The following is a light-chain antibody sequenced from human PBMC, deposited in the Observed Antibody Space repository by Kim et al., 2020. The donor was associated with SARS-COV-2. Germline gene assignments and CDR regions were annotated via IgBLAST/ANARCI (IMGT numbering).Light chain of an antibody. CDR3: SAYENFIHLDV. CDR1: RREYAGSDT. J-gene: IGLJ1*01. Sequence: SVTPASTGRRREYAGSDTVAWYQQHPGQAPVLIMFAVNTRPSGISTRFSGSRSGDTASLTISGVQAGDAADYYCSAYENFIHLDVFGSGTKVTVL. V-gene: IGLV2-14*03. CDR2: AVN.